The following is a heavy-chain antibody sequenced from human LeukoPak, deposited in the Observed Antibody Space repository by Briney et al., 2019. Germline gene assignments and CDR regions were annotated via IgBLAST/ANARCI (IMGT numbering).Heavy chain of an antibody. CDR3: AKNPPKYYYYYYYMDV. CDR2: ISGSGGTA. J-gene: IGHJ6*03. CDR1: GFTFSIYA. V-gene: IGHV3-23*01. Sequence: GGSLRLSCAASGFTFSIYAMSWVRQAPGKGLEWVSAISGSGGTAYYADSVKGRFTISRDNSKNTLYLQMNSLRAEDTAVYYCAKNPPKYYYYYYYMDVWGKGTTVTVSS.